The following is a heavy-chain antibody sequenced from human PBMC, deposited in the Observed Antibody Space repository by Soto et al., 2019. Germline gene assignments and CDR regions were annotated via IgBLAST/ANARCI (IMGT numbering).Heavy chain of an antibody. CDR1: GCSISSYY. D-gene: IGHD1-26*01. CDR3: ARVVPYSGSYWTFDP. CDR2: IYYSGST. J-gene: IGHJ5*02. Sequence: SEALALSCAVSGCSISSYYWSWIRQPPGKGLEWIGYIYYSGSTNYNPSLKSRVTISVDTSKNQFSLKLSSVTAADTAVYYCARVVPYSGSYWTFDPWGQGTLVPVSS. V-gene: IGHV4-59*01.